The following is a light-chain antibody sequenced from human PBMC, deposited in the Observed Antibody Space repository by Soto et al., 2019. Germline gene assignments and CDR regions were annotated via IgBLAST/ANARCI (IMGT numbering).Light chain of an antibody. V-gene: IGLV2-14*01. Sequence: QSVLTQPASVSGSPGQSITISCAGTRDDIGAYDYVSWYQQHPGNAPKLLVYEVTNRPSGVSDRFSGSKSGNTASLTISGLQAEDEADYYCNSYTSSSTPFVFGTGTKVTAL. CDR2: EVT. J-gene: IGLJ1*01. CDR1: RDDIGAYDY. CDR3: NSYTSSSTPFV.